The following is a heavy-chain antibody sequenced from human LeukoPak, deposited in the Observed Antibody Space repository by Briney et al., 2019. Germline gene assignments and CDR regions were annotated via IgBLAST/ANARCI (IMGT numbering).Heavy chain of an antibody. D-gene: IGHD3-22*01. CDR1: GYSFTNYW. Sequence: GESLKISCKGSGYSFTNYWIAWVRQMPGKGLEWMGIIYPDDSDITYSPSFQGQVTISADKSISTAYLQWSSLKASDTAMYYCARLRYYYDSSVGSADYWGQGTLVTVSS. V-gene: IGHV5-51*01. CDR3: ARLRYYYDSSVGSADY. J-gene: IGHJ4*02. CDR2: IYPDDSDI.